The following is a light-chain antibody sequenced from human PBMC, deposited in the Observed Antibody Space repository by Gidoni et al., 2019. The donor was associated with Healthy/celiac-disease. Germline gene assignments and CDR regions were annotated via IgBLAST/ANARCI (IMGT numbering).Light chain of an antibody. CDR2: AAS. V-gene: IGKV1-39*01. CDR3: QQSYSTPPT. CDR1: QSISSY. Sequence: ILMPPSPSSLSASVGDRVIITCRASQSISSYLNWYQQKPGKAPKLLIYAASSLQSGVPSRFSGSGSGTDFTLTISSLQPEDFATYYCQQSYSTPPTFGQGTKLEIK. J-gene: IGKJ2*01.